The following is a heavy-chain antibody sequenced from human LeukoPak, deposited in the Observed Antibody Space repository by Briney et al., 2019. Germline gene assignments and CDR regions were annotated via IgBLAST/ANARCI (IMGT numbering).Heavy chain of an antibody. CDR3: ARANYYDSSGLDY. J-gene: IGHJ4*02. CDR1: GFTFSSYS. V-gene: IGHV3-48*01. D-gene: IGHD3-22*01. Sequence: GGSLRLSCAASGFTFSSYSMNWVRQAPGKGLEWVSYISSSSSTIYYADSVKGRFTISRDNAKNSLYLQMNSLRAEDTAVYYCARANYYDSSGLDYWGQGTLVTVPS. CDR2: ISSSSSTI.